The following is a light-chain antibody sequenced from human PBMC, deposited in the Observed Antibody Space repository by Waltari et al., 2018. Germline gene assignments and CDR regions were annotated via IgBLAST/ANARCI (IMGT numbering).Light chain of an antibody. Sequence: QSVLTQPPSVSGAPGQRVTISCTGRSSTTGAGYDVPWYQPLPGTAPKLLIYGNSNRPSGVPDRFSGSKSGTSASLAITGLQAEDEADYYCQSYDSSLSALYVFGTGTKVTVL. CDR2: GNS. CDR3: QSYDSSLSALYV. CDR1: SSTTGAGYD. V-gene: IGLV1-40*01. J-gene: IGLJ1*01.